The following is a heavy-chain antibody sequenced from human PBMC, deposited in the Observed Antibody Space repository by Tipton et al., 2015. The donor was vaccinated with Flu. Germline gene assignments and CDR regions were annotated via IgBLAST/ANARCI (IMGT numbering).Heavy chain of an antibody. Sequence: TLSLTCTVSGGSIRSNSHYWGWIRQPPGKGLEWIGSIYYSGSAYYNPSLKSRVTMSIDTSKNHFSLRLSSATAAGTALYYCARDLRGYSGYTGGDAFDMWGQGIMVTVSS. D-gene: IGHD5-12*01. CDR1: GGSIRSNSHY. V-gene: IGHV4-39*07. CDR2: IYYSGSA. J-gene: IGHJ3*02. CDR3: ARDLRGYSGYTGGDAFDM.